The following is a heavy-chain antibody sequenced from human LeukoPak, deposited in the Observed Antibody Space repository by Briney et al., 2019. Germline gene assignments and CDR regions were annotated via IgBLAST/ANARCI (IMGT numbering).Heavy chain of an antibody. J-gene: IGHJ4*02. Sequence: PGGSLRLSCAASGFTFGSYGMHWVRQAPGKGLEWVAVISNDGSKKYYADSVKGRLTISRDNSKNTLSLQVSSLRAEDTAVYYCAKDRYSYAFEYSDSWGQGTLVTVSS. CDR1: GFTFGSYG. CDR2: ISNDGSKK. CDR3: AKDRYSYAFEYSDS. D-gene: IGHD5-18*01. V-gene: IGHV3-30*18.